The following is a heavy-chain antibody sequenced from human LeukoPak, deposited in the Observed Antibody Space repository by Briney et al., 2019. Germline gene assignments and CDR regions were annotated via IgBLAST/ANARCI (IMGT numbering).Heavy chain of an antibody. V-gene: IGHV1-2*02. CDR1: GYTFTGYY. J-gene: IGHJ3*02. CDR2: INPNSGGT. D-gene: IGHD2-15*01. Sequence: ASVKVSCKASGYTFTGYYMHWVRQAPGQGLEWMGWINPNSGGTNYAQKFQGRVTMTRDTSISTAYMELSRLRSDDTAVYYCASAATPGDYHAFDIWGQGTMVTVSS. CDR3: ASAATPGDYHAFDI.